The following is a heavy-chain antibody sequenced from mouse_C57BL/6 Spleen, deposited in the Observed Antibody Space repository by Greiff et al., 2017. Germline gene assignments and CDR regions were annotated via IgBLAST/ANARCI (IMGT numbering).Heavy chain of an antibody. J-gene: IGHJ4*01. D-gene: IGHD2-14*01. V-gene: IGHV1-82*01. CDR3: ARLWVRREDYYAMDY. Sequence: QVQLQQSGPELVKPGASVKISCKASGYAFSSSWMNWVKQRPGKGLEWIGRIYPGDGDTNYNGKFKGKATLTADKSSSTAYMQLSSLTSEDSAVYFCARLWVRREDYYAMDYWGQGTSVTVSS. CDR2: IYPGDGDT. CDR1: GYAFSSSW.